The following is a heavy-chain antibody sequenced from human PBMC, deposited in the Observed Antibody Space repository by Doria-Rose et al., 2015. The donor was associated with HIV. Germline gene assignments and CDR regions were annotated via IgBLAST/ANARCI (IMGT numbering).Heavy chain of an antibody. V-gene: IGHV2-26*01. CDR2: IFSDDER. Sequence: QVTLKESGPVLVKPTKTLTLTCTVSRVSLSSPGMGVSWIRQPPGKALEWLANIFSDDERSYKTSLKSRLTISRGTSKSQVVLTMTDMDPVDTATYYCARIKSSRWYHKYYFDFWGQGTLVIVSA. J-gene: IGHJ4*02. D-gene: IGHD6-13*01. CDR3: ARIKSSRWYHKYYFDF. CDR1: RVSLSSPGMG.